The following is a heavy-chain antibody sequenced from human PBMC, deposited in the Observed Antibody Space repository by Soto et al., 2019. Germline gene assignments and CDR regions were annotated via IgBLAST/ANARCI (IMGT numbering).Heavy chain of an antibody. V-gene: IGHV4-34*01. J-gene: IGHJ2*01. CDR1: GGSFSGYY. CDR2: INHSGST. CDR3: ARGHLGISDWYFDL. D-gene: IGHD7-27*01. Sequence: SETLSLTCAVYGGSFSGYYWSWIRQPPGKGLEWIGEINHSGSTNYNPSLKSRVTISVDTSKNQFSLKLSSVTAADTAVYYCARGHLGISDWYFDLWGRGTLVTVSS.